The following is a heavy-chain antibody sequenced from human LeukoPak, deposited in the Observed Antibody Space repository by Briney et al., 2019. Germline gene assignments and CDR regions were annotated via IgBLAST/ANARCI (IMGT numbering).Heavy chain of an antibody. CDR2: SRNKASSYTT. CDR1: GFTLSDHY. V-gene: IGHV3-72*01. CDR3: AREYDP. J-gene: IGHJ5*02. Sequence: GGSLRLSCAASGFTLSDHYMDWVRQAPGKGLEWVGRSRNKASSYTTEYAASVKGRFTISRDDLKNSLYLQMNSLKTEDTAVYYCAREYDPWGQGTLVTVSS.